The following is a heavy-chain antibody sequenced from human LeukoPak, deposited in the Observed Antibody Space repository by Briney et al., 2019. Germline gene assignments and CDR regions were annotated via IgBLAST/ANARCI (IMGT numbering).Heavy chain of an antibody. J-gene: IGHJ4*02. CDR1: GFTFSSYA. CDR2: ISSSGSST. Sequence: GGSLRLXCAASGFTFSSYAMRWVRQAPGKGLEWVSAISSSGSSTYYADPVKGRFTISRDNSKNTLYLEMDSLRAEDTAAYYCARGAYGDYDYWGQGTLVTVSS. CDR3: ARGAYGDYDY. D-gene: IGHD4-17*01. V-gene: IGHV3-23*01.